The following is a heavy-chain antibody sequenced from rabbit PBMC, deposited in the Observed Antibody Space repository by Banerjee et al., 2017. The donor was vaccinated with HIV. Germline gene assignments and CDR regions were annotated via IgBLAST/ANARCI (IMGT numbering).Heavy chain of an antibody. D-gene: IGHD4-1*01. V-gene: IGHV1S40*01. CDR3: ARAYNSGWGGYFNL. J-gene: IGHJ4*01. Sequence: QSLEESGGDLVKPGASLTLTCTASGFSFSSSYYMCWVRQAPGKGLEWIACIYGASSGGTYYATWAKGRFTISKPWSTTVTLQMTSLTPADTATYFCARAYNSGWGGYFNLWGQGTLVTVS. CDR2: IYGASSGGT. CDR1: GFSFSSSYY.